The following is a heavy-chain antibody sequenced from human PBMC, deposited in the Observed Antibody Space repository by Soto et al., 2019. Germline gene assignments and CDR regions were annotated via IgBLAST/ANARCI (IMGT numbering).Heavy chain of an antibody. CDR1: GFTFSSHA. J-gene: IGHJ4*02. D-gene: IGHD6-13*01. Sequence: EVQLLESGGGLVQPGGSLRLSCTASGFTFSSHAMTWVRQAPGKGLEWVSGLSDSGISIYYADSVKDRLTISRDNSKNTLYLQLHTLRADDAAVYYCATVSSCWYAGFFDLWGQGTLVTVSS. V-gene: IGHV3-23*01. CDR2: LSDSGISI. CDR3: ATVSSCWYAGFFDL.